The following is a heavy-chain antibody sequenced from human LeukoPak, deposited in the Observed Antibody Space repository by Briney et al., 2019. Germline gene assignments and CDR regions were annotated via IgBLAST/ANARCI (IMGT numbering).Heavy chain of an antibody. Sequence: PGGSLRLSCGASGFTFSRYGMHWVRQAPGKGLEWVTYIRKDGSDKYYADSVKGRFTISRDSSKNMVYLQMTSLRAEDTPLYYCAKDSNWAFDYWGQGTLVSASS. CDR1: GFTFSRYG. CDR3: AKDSNWAFDY. D-gene: IGHD7-27*01. CDR2: IRKDGSDK. J-gene: IGHJ4*02. V-gene: IGHV3-30*02.